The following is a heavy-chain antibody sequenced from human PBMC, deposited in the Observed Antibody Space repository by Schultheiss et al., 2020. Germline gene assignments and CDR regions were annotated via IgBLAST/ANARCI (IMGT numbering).Heavy chain of an antibody. CDR2: IYHSGST. CDR1: GYSISSGYY. V-gene: IGHV4-38-2*02. J-gene: IGHJ6*02. CDR3: ARDRNYYGMDV. Sequence: SETLSLTCAVSGYSISSGYYWGWIRQPPGKGLEWIGSIYHSGSTNYNPSLKSRVTISVDTSKNQFSLKLSSVTAADTAVYYCARDRNYYGMDVWGPGTTGTGS.